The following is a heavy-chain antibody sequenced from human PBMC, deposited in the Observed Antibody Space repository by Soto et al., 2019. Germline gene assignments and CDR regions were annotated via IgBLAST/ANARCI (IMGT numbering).Heavy chain of an antibody. CDR1: GFTFSSFD. V-gene: IGHV3-13*01. CDR2: IGGAGDT. D-gene: IGHD1-20*01. J-gene: IGHJ4*02. CDR3: VTGRPTHWYY. Sequence: EVQLVESGGGLVQPGGSLRLSCAASGFTFSSFDMHWVRQATGKGLEWVSGIGGAGDTYYPGSVKGRFTISRENAKNSLYLQMNSLRAGDTAVYYCVTGRPTHWYYWGQGTLVTVSS.